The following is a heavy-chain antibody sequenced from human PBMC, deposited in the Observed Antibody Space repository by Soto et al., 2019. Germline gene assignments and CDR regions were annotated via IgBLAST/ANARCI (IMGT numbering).Heavy chain of an antibody. V-gene: IGHV3-33*01. Sequence: QVQLVESGGGVVQPGKSLRLSCAASGFTFSTYGMHWVRQAPGKGLEWVAGIWYDGSNKYHGDSLKGRFTISRDNSKNTLYLQINNLSAEDTAVYYCGRDGALGDTAVVDSWGQGTLVTVSS. CDR2: IWYDGSNK. J-gene: IGHJ4*02. CDR3: GRDGALGDTAVVDS. D-gene: IGHD5-18*01. CDR1: GFTFSTYG.